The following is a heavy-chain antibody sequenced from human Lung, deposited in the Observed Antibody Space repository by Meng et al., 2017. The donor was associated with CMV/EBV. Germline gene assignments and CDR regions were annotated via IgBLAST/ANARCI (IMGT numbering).Heavy chain of an antibody. D-gene: IGHD3-10*01. CDR3: ARDRGGPWSSFDY. Sequence: GESLKISCVASGFTLSNYWMSWVRQAPGKGLEWVANIKQDGSEKHYVDSVKGRFTISRDTAKNSLLLQMNSLRADDTALYYCARDRGGPWSSFDYWGQGTXVTVSS. CDR2: IKQDGSEK. V-gene: IGHV3-7*01. CDR1: GFTLSNYW. J-gene: IGHJ4*02.